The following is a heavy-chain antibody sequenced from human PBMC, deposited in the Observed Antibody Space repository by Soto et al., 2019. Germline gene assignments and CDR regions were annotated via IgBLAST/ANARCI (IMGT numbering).Heavy chain of an antibody. CDR2: IYHSGST. CDR3: ARLEIGNYWYFDL. Sequence: QLQLQESGSGLVKPSQTLSLTCAVSGGSISSGGYTWSWIRQPPGKGLEWIGYIYHSGSTYYNPSLKGRVTISVDRSKNQFSLKLSSVTAADTAVYYCARLEIGNYWYFDLWGRGTLVTVSS. J-gene: IGHJ2*01. CDR1: GGSISSGGYT. D-gene: IGHD3-22*01. V-gene: IGHV4-30-2*01.